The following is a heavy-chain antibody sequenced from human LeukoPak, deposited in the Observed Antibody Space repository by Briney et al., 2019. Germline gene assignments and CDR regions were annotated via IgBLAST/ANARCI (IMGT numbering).Heavy chain of an antibody. V-gene: IGHV1-18*01. Sequence: ASVKVSCKASGYTFTSYGISWVRQAPGQGLEWMGWISAYNGNTNYAQKLQGRVTMTTDTSTSTAYMELRSLRSDDTAVYYCARAVAGILTGYCDYWGQGTLVTVSS. CDR2: ISAYNGNT. CDR3: ARAVAGILTGYCDY. CDR1: GYTFTSYG. J-gene: IGHJ4*02. D-gene: IGHD3-9*01.